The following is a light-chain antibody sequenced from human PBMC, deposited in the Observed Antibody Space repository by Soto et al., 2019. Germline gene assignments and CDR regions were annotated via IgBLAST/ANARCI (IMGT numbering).Light chain of an antibody. CDR1: QTISSW. Sequence: ITMNQSSSTLSGSVGDRVTITCRASQTISSWLAWYQQKPGKAPKLLIYKASTLKSGVPSRFSGSGSGTEFTLTISSLQPDDFATYYCQHYNSYSEAFGQGTKVDIK. CDR3: QHYNSYSEA. J-gene: IGKJ1*01. V-gene: IGKV1-5*03. CDR2: KAS.